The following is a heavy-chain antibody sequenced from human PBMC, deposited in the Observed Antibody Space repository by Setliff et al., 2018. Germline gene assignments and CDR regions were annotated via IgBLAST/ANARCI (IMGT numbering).Heavy chain of an antibody. V-gene: IGHV3-21*01. CDR1: GFTFSSYG. CDR3: ARDRAWFDP. J-gene: IGHJ5*02. Sequence: GGSLRLSCAASGFTFSSYGMNWVRQAPGKGLEWVSCISGGSSYIHYEDSMKGRFTISRDNAKNSLYLQMNSLRAEDTAVYYCARDRAWFDPWGQGTLVTVSS. CDR2: ISGGSSYI.